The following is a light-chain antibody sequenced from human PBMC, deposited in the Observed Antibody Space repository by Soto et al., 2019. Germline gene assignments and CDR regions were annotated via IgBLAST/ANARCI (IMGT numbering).Light chain of an antibody. V-gene: IGKV4-1*01. CDR1: QSVLYSSDSRNY. CDR3: QQYYSIPHT. Sequence: DIVMTQSPDSLAVSLGERATINCKSSQSVLYSSDSRNYLAWYQQRPGQPPKLLIDWASTRESGVPDRISGSGSGTDFTLTISSLQAEDVAVYYCQQYYSIPHTFGQGTKLEIK. CDR2: WAS. J-gene: IGKJ2*01.